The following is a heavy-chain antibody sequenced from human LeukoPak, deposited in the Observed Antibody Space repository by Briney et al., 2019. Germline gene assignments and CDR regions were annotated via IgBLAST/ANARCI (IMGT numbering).Heavy chain of an antibody. D-gene: IGHD2-8*01. J-gene: IGHJ6*03. V-gene: IGHV1-2*02. CDR2: INPNSGGT. CDR3: ARSAEKCNNGVCFTDYYMDI. Sequence: GASVKVSCEASEYTLTAYYIHLVRQAPGQGLEWMAWINPNSGGTNVGQKFQGRVTMTRDTSTNAVYMELSSLSSGDTAVYYCARSAEKCNNGVCFTDYYMDIWGKGTTVTVSS. CDR1: EYTLTAYY.